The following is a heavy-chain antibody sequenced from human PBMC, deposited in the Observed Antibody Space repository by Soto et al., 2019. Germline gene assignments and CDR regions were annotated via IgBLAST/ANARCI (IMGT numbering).Heavy chain of an antibody. CDR1: EFTFSNYS. J-gene: IGHJ4*03. Sequence: EVQLVESGGGLVQPGGSLRLSCAASEFTFSNYSMDWVRQAPGKGLEWVSYLSSGSSAIYYADSVKGRFTISSDNAKNNLHLLMSSLRDEDAAVYYCAGSPGDGFWVGGGGGSLFHYWGQGTLVTLS. CDR3: AGSPGDGFWVGGGGGSLFHY. CDR2: LSSGSSAI. D-gene: IGHD3-16*01. V-gene: IGHV3-48*02.